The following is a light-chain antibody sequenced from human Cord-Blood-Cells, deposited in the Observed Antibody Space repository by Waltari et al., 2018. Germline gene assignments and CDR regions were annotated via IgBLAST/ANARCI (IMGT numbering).Light chain of an antibody. CDR3: CSYAGSSTWV. V-gene: IGLV2-23*01. J-gene: IGLJ3*02. CDR1: SSDVGSYHL. CDR2: EGS. Sequence: QSALTQPASVSGSPGQSITISCTGTSSDVGSYHLVSWYQQHPGKAPKLMIYEGSKRPSGVSNRFSGSKSGNTAALTISVLQAEDEADYYCCSYAGSSTWVFGGGTKLTVL.